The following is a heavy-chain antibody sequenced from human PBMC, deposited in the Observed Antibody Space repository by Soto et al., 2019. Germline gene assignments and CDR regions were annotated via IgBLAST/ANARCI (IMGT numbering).Heavy chain of an antibody. CDR3: AIDMVANSDSGDF. CDR2: INEDGSDT. CDR1: GFTFSRYY. V-gene: IGHV3-7*01. Sequence: EVQLVESGGGLFEPGGSLRRSCAVSGFTFSRYYMNWVRQAPGKGLEWEATINEDGSDTSYAEAVKGRLTISRDNAQNSLFLQMNSLRVADAALYYCAIDMVANSDSGDFWGQGTMVTVSS. D-gene: IGHD3-10*01. J-gene: IGHJ4*02.